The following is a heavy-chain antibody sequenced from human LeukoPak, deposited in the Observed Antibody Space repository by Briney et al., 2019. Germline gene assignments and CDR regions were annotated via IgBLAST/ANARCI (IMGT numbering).Heavy chain of an antibody. J-gene: IGHJ4*02. CDR3: ARGDLYYYDCSGSHFDY. CDR2: ISGSGGST. Sequence: PGGSLRLSCAASGFTFSSYAMSWVRQAPGKGLEWVSAISGSGGSTYYADSVKGRFTISRDNSKNTLYLQMNSLRAEDTAVYYCARGDLYYYDCSGSHFDYWGQGTLVTVSS. D-gene: IGHD3-22*01. CDR1: GFTFSSYA. V-gene: IGHV3-23*01.